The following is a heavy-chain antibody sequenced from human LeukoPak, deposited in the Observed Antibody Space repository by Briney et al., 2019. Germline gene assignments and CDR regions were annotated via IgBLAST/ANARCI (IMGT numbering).Heavy chain of an antibody. Sequence: PGGSLRLSCAASGFTFSSYAMSWVRQAPGKGLEWVSAISGSGGSTYYADSVKGRFTISRDNSKNTLYLQMNSLRVEDTAVYYRARGRPHGNDYWGQGTLVTVSS. CDR3: ARGRPHGNDY. J-gene: IGHJ4*02. V-gene: IGHV3-23*01. D-gene: IGHD4-23*01. CDR2: ISGSGGST. CDR1: GFTFSSYA.